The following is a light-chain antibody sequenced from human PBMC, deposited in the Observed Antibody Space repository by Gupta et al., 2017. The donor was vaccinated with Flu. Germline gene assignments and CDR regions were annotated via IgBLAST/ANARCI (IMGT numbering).Light chain of an antibody. CDR1: SSDVGGYNY. V-gene: IGLV2-11*01. J-gene: IGLJ3*02. Sequence: SALTQPRSVSVSPGQSVTISCTGTSSDVGGYNYVSWYQQHPGKAPKLMIYDVSKRPSGVPDRFSGSKSGNTASLTISGLQAEDEADYYCCSYAGSYTWVFGGGAKLTVL. CDR2: DVS. CDR3: CSYAGSYTWV.